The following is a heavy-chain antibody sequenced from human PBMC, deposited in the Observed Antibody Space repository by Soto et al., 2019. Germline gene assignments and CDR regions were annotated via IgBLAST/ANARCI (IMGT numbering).Heavy chain of an antibody. V-gene: IGHV3-33*06. D-gene: IGHD1-26*01. CDR2: IWYDGSNK. Sequence: QVQLVESGGGVVQPGRSLRLSCAASGFTFSSYGMHWVRQAPGKGLEWVAVIWYDGSNKYYADSVKGRFTISRDNSKNTLYLQMDSPRAEDTAVYYCAKPYSGNYPRPFDYWGQGTLVTVSS. J-gene: IGHJ4*02. CDR3: AKPYSGNYPRPFDY. CDR1: GFTFSSYG.